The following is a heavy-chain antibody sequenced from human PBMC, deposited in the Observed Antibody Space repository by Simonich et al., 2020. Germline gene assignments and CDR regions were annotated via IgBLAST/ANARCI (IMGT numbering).Heavy chain of an antibody. CDR3: ASSKLATIDY. V-gene: IGHV1-2*02. CDR1: GDTFTGYY. D-gene: IGHD5-12*01. CDR2: RNPNSCGT. J-gene: IGHJ4*02. Sequence: QVKLVQSGAEVKKPGASVKVSCKDSGDTFTGYYMHWVGKALGQWLEWMGWRNPNSCGTNYAQKFQCSATMTRETSSSTAYMELSRLRSDDTAVYYCASSKLATIDYWGQGTLVTVSS.